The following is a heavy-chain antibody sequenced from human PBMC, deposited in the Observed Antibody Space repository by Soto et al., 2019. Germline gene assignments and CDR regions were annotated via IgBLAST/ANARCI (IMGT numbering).Heavy chain of an antibody. CDR3: AKDLQSVRNQQIRFLEWLLTLDFDY. Sequence: GGSLRLSCAASGFTFSSYGMHWVRQAPGKGLEWVAVISYDESNKYYADSVKGRFTISRDNSKNTLYLQMNSLRAEDTAVYYCAKDLQSVRNQQIRFLEWLLTLDFDYWGQGTPVTVSS. D-gene: IGHD3-3*01. CDR2: ISYDESNK. CDR1: GFTFSSYG. V-gene: IGHV3-30*18. J-gene: IGHJ4*02.